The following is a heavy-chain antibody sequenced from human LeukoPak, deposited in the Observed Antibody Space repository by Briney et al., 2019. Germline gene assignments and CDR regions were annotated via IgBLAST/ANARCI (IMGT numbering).Heavy chain of an antibody. V-gene: IGHV1-24*01. J-gene: IGHJ5*02. CDR2: FDPEDGET. Sequence: ASVKVSCKVSGYTLTELSMHWVRQAPGKGLEWIGGFDPEDGETIYAQKFQGRVTMTEDTSTDTAYMELSSLRSEDTAVYYCATIYCSGGSCYSVAWFDPWGQGTLVTVSS. CDR3: ATIYCSGGSCYSVAWFDP. D-gene: IGHD2-15*01. CDR1: GYTLTELS.